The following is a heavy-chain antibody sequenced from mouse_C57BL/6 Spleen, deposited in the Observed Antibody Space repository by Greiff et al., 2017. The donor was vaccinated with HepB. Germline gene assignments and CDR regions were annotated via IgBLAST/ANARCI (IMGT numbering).Heavy chain of an antibody. D-gene: IGHD2-5*01. CDR3: ARRAYYSNYGYFDY. J-gene: IGHJ2*01. CDR2: INPGSGGT. Sequence: QVQLKESGAELVRPGTSVKVSCKASGYAFTNYLIEWVKQRPGQGLEWIGVINPGSGGTNYNEKFKGKATLTADKSSSTAYMQLSSLTSEDSAVYFCARRAYYSNYGYFDYWGQGTTLTVSS. CDR1: GYAFTNYL. V-gene: IGHV1-54*01.